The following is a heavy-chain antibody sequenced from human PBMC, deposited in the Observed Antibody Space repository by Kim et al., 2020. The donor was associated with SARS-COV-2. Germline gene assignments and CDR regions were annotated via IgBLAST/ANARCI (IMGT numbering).Heavy chain of an antibody. Sequence: GGSLRLSCAASGFTFSSYSMNWVRQAPGKGLEWVSSISSSSSYIYYADSVKGRFTISRDNAKNSLYLQMNSLRAEDTAVYYCARDPGSRGTFAYWFDPWGQGPLVTVSS. CDR1: GFTFSSYS. CDR2: ISSSSSYI. CDR3: ARDPGSRGTFAYWFDP. J-gene: IGHJ5*02. V-gene: IGHV3-21*01. D-gene: IGHD2-2*01.